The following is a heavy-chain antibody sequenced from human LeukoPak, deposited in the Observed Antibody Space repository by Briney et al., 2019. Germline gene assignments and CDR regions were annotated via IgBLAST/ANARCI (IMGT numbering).Heavy chain of an antibody. CDR3: ARVATEYYDFWSGYFVSYGMDV. V-gene: IGHV3-21*01. D-gene: IGHD3-3*01. J-gene: IGHJ6*02. Sequence: GGALRLSCAASGFTFSSYSMNWVRQAPGKGLEWVSSISSSSSYIYYADSVKGRFTISRDNAKKSLYLQMNSLRAEDTAVYYCARVATEYYDFWSGYFVSYGMDVWGQGTTVTVSS. CDR2: ISSSSSYI. CDR1: GFTFSSYS.